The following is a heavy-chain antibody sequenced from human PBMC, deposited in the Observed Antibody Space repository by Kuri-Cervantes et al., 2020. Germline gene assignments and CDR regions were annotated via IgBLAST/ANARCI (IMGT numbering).Heavy chain of an antibody. V-gene: IGHV3-23*01. D-gene: IGHD3-16*01. CDR3: AKAPTWGYDC. Sequence: GGSLRLSCAASGFTFSSYWMHWVRQAPGKGLEWVSGISGSGGSTYYADSVKGRFTISRDNSKNTLFLQMNSLRAEDTAVYYCAKAPTWGYDCWGQGTLVTVSS. CDR2: ISGSGGST. CDR1: GFTFSSYW. J-gene: IGHJ4*02.